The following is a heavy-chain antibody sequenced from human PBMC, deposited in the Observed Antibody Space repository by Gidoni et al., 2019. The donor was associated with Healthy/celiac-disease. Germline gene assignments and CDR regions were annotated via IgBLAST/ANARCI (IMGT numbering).Heavy chain of an antibody. V-gene: IGHV3-30-3*01. CDR2: ISYDGSNK. CDR1: GFTFSSYA. Sequence: QVQLVESGGGVVQPGRSLRLSCAASGFTFSSYAMHWVRQAPGKGLEWVAVISYDGSNKYYADSVKGRFTISRDNSKNTLYLQMNSLRAEDTAVYYCARGPIVHGFDYWGQGTLVTVSS. CDR3: ARGPIVHGFDY. J-gene: IGHJ4*02. D-gene: IGHD2-8*01.